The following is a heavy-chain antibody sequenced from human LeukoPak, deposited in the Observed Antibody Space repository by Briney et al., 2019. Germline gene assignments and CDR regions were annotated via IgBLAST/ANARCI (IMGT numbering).Heavy chain of an antibody. CDR3: ARASDPWLQLT. J-gene: IGHJ5*02. Sequence: GGSLRLSCAASGFTFSSYWMIWVRQAPGKGLEWVGNIKQDGSEKRYADSVRGRFTISRDNAQTSLYLQMNSLRAADTAVYYCARASDPWLQLTWGQGTLVTVSS. CDR1: GFTFSSYW. D-gene: IGHD5-24*01. V-gene: IGHV3-7*05. CDR2: IKQDGSEK.